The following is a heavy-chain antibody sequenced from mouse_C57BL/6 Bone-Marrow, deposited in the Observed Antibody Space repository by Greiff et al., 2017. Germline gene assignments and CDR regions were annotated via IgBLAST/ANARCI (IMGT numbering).Heavy chain of an antibody. CDR2: IWGGGST. Sequence: QVHVKQSGPGLMAPSQSLSITCTVSGFSLTSYGVDWVRQPPGKGLEWLGVIWGGGSTNYNSALMSRLSISKDNSKRQVFLNMNSLQTDDTAMYYCAKHSYYGSSYWYFDVWGTGTTVTVSS. D-gene: IGHD1-1*01. V-gene: IGHV2-9*01. J-gene: IGHJ1*03. CDR3: AKHSYYGSSYWYFDV. CDR1: GFSLTSYG.